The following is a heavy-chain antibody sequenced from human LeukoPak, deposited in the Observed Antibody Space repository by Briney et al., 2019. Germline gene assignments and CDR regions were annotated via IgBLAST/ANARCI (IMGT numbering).Heavy chain of an antibody. D-gene: IGHD6-19*01. CDR2: INPNSGGT. CDR3: ARVTFWAVAGPGGY. V-gene: IGHV1-2*02. Sequence: ASVTVSCKASGYTFTGYYMHWVRQAPGQGLEWMGWINPNSGGTNYAQKFQGRVTMTRDTSISTAYMELSRLRSDDTAVYYCARVTFWAVAGPGGYWGQGTLVTVSS. J-gene: IGHJ4*02. CDR1: GYTFTGYY.